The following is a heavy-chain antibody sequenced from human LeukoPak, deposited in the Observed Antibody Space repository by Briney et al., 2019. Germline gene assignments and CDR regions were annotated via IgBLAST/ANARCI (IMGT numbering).Heavy chain of an antibody. CDR2: INPNSGGT. D-gene: IGHD3-3*01. CDR3: AREDPPQSEWLFPYYYYGMDV. CDR1: GYTLTELS. Sequence: GAPVKVSCKVSGYTLTELSMHWVRQAPGKGLEWMGWINPNSGGTNYAQKFQGRVTMTRDTSISTAYMELSRLRSDDTAVYYCAREDPPQSEWLFPYYYYGMDVWGQGTTVTVSS. V-gene: IGHV1-2*02. J-gene: IGHJ6*02.